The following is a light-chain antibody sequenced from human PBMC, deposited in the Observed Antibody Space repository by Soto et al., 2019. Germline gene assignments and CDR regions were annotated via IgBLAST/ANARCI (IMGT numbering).Light chain of an antibody. CDR1: LSVSSNY. CDR2: DSS. V-gene: IGKV3D-20*01. J-gene: IGKJ3*01. CDR3: QQYGSSPFT. Sequence: EIVLTQSPATLSLSPGDRATLSCGASLSVSSNYLAWYQQKPGLAPRLLIYDSSSRATGIPDRFSGSGSGTDFTLTISRLEPEDFAIYYCQQYGSSPFTFGPGTKVDIK.